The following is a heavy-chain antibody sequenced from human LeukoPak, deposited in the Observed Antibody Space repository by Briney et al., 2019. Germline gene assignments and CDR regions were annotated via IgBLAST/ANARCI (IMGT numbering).Heavy chain of an antibody. V-gene: IGHV4-34*01. CDR2: INHSGST. Sequence: GSLRLSCAASGFTFSSYAMSWVRQPPGKGLEWIGEINHSGSTNYNPSLKSRVTISVDTSKNQFSLKLSSVTAADTAVYYCARMRQLAHYYYYGMDVWGQGTTVTVSS. CDR3: ARMRQLAHYYYYGMDV. D-gene: IGHD6-13*01. J-gene: IGHJ6*02. CDR1: GFTFSSYA.